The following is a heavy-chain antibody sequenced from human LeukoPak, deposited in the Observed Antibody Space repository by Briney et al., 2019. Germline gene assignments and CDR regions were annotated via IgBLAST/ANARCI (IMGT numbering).Heavy chain of an antibody. CDR2: IYPGDSDT. CDR1: GYSFTSYW. Sequence: GESLKISCKGSGYSFTSYWIGWVRQMPGKGLEWMGIIYPGDSDTRYSPSFQGQVTISADKSISTAYLQWSSLKASDTAMYYCARFPGSSSWQDAFGIWGQGTMVTVSS. CDR3: ARFPGSSSWQDAFGI. J-gene: IGHJ3*02. D-gene: IGHD6-13*01. V-gene: IGHV5-51*01.